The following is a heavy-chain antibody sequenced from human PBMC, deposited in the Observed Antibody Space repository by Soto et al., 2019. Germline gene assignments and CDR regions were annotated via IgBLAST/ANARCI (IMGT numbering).Heavy chain of an antibody. CDR3: AATAYYDFLIGSLTDAFDI. V-gene: IGHV1-58*02. CDR1: GFTFTSSA. Sequence: SVKVSCKASGFTFTSSAMQWVRQARGQRLEWIGWIVVGSGNTNYAQKFQERVTITRDMSTSTAYMELSSLRSEDTAVYYCAATAYYDFLIGSLTDAFDIWGQGTMVTVSS. CDR2: IVVGSGNT. D-gene: IGHD3-3*01. J-gene: IGHJ3*02.